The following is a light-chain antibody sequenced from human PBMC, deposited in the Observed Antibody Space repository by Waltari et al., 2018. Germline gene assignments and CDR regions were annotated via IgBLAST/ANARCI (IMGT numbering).Light chain of an antibody. CDR3: QSYDSSLSGWV. CDR2: GNS. CDR1: SPPIWAGHD. Sequence: QSVLTQPPSVSGAPGPRVTIPCNGSSPPIWAGHDVHWYQQLPGTAPKLIIYGNSNRPSGVPDRFSGSKSGTSASLAITGLQAEDEADYYCQSYDSSLSGWVFGGGTKLTVL. V-gene: IGLV1-40*01. J-gene: IGLJ3*02.